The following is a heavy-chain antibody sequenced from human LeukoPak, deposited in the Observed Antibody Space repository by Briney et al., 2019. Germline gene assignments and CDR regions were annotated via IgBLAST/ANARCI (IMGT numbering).Heavy chain of an antibody. V-gene: IGHV4-34*01. Sequence: SETLSLTCAVYSGSFSGYYWSWIRQPPGKGLEWIGEINHSGSTNYNPSLKSRVTISVDTSKNQFSLKLSSVTAADTAVYYCGAYYDSSGYYYWGQGTLVTVSS. CDR2: INHSGST. D-gene: IGHD3-22*01. CDR3: GAYYDSSGYYY. CDR1: SGSFSGYY. J-gene: IGHJ4*02.